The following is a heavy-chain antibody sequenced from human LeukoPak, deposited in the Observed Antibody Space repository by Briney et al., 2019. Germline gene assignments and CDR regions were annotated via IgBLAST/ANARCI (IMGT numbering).Heavy chain of an antibody. CDR2: VSA. Sequence: GASVKVSCKASGYTSVSFGITWVRQAPGQGLEWMGWVSANRVTMTTDTSTNTAYLEVRSLRSDDTAVYYCARDRRDWFDSWGQGTLVTVSS. V-gene: IGHV1-18*01. CDR1: GYTSVSFG. CDR3: ARDRRDWFDS. J-gene: IGHJ5*01.